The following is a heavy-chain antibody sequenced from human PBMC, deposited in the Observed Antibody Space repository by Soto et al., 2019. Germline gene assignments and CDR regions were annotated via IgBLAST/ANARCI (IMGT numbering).Heavy chain of an antibody. CDR1: GGSVSSNSAA. Sequence: QAVSLTGESCGGSVSSNSAAWNWIRQSPSRGLEWLGRTYYRSKWYNDYAVSVKSRITINPDTSKNQFSLQLNSVTPEDTAVYYCARAYGSGSYWTINYYSCCMDFWGHGTTVTV. V-gene: IGHV6-1*01. CDR3: ARAYGSGSYWTINYYSCCMDF. D-gene: IGHD3-10*01. CDR2: TYYRSKWYN. J-gene: IGHJ6*02.